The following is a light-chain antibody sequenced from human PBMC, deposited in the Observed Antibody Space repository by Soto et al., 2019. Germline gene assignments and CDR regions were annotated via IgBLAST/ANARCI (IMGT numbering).Light chain of an antibody. CDR1: QSISSW. CDR2: AAS. V-gene: IGKV1-39*01. J-gene: IGKJ3*01. Sequence: DIQMTQSPSTLSASVGDRVTITCRASQSISSWLAWYQQKPGKAPKLLIYAASTLQSGVPSGFSASGSETHFTLTISSLQPEDIATYYCQQSYTTLFTFGPGTKVDIK. CDR3: QQSYTTLFT.